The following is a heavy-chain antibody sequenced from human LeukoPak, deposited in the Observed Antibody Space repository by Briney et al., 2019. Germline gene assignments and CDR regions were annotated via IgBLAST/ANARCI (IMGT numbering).Heavy chain of an antibody. J-gene: IGHJ4*02. D-gene: IGHD4/OR15-4a*01. CDR1: GGSFNDYY. V-gene: IGHV4-34*01. Sequence: PSVTLSLTCAVYGGSFNDYYWSWIRQPPGKGLEWIGEVNHSGRTNYNPSLKSRVTISQDTSKNQFSLKLRSVTAADTAVYFCARRGPGATVDYWGQGTLVTVSS. CDR2: VNHSGRT. CDR3: ARRGPGATVDY.